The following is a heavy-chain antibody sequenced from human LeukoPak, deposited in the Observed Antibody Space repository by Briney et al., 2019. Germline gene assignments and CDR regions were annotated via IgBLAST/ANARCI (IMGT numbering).Heavy chain of an antibody. D-gene: IGHD2-15*01. Sequence: GGSLRLSCAASGFTFSSSAMSWVRQAPGKGLEWVSAISNNGGYTYYADSVQGRFTISRDNSKSTLCLQMNSLRAEDTAVYYCVKQLGYCSDGSCYFPYWGQGTLVTVSS. CDR1: GFTFSSSA. J-gene: IGHJ4*02. CDR3: VKQLGYCSDGSCYFPY. CDR2: ISNNGGYT. V-gene: IGHV3-23*01.